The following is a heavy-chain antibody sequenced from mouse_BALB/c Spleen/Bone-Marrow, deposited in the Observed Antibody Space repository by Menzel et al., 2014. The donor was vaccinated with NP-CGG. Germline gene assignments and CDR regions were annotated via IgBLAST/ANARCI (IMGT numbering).Heavy chain of an antibody. CDR1: GFTFSSFG. Sequence: EVMLVESGGGLVQPGGSRKLSCAASGFTFSSFGMHWVRQAPEKGLEWVACISSGSSTIYYADTVKGRFTISRDNPKNTLFLQMTSLRSEDTAMYYCARGGNFAWFAYWGQGTLVTVSA. D-gene: IGHD2-1*01. CDR2: ISSGSSTI. V-gene: IGHV5-17*02. J-gene: IGHJ3*01. CDR3: ARGGNFAWFAY.